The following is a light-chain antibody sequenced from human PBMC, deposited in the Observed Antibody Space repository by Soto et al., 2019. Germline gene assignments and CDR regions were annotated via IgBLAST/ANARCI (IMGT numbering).Light chain of an antibody. V-gene: IGKV1-39*01. CDR3: QQSYSRPRT. CDR1: QSINTY. J-gene: IGKJ1*01. Sequence: DIQMTQSPSSLSASVGDRVTITCRASQSINTYLNWYQQKPGKAPNLLIYTASRLESGVPSRFSGSGSGTEFTLTISSLQPEDFATYFCQQSYSRPRTFGQGTKVDIK. CDR2: TAS.